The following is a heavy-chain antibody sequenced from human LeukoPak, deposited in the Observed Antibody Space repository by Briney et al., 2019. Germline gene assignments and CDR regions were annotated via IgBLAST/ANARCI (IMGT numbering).Heavy chain of an antibody. CDR2: IYYSGST. J-gene: IGHJ2*01. D-gene: IGHD1-26*01. CDR1: GGSISNYY. Sequence: SETLSLTCTVSGGSISNYYGNWIRPPPGKGLEWIGNIYYSGSTNYNPSLKSRVTISVDTSKNQFSLKLSSLTAADTAVYYCARRGANSGSYSHFDLWGRCTLVTVSS. V-gene: IGHV4-59*01. CDR3: ARRGANSGSYSHFDL.